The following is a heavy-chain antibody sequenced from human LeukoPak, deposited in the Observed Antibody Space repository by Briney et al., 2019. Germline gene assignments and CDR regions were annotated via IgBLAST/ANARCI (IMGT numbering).Heavy chain of an antibody. CDR1: GGSISSSSYY. J-gene: IGHJ4*02. CDR2: IYYSGST. CDR3: ARGGYCSGGSCSPSYY. Sequence: SETLSLTCTVSGGSISSSSYYWGWIRQPPGKWLEWIGSIYYSGSTYYNPSLKSRVTISVDTSKNQFSLKLSSVTAADTAVYYCARGGYCSGGSCSPSYYWGQGTLVTVSS. D-gene: IGHD2-15*01. V-gene: IGHV4-39*07.